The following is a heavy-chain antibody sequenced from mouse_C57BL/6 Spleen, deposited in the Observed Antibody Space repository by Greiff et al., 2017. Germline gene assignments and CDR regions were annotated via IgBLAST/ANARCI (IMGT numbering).Heavy chain of an antibody. CDR3: ARGIYYGYDENYFDY. J-gene: IGHJ2*01. Sequence: EVQRVESGPGLVKPSQTVFLTCTVTGISITTGNYRWSWIRQFPGNKLEWIGYIYYSGTITYNPSHTSRTTITRDTPKNQFFLEMNSLTAEDTATYYCARGIYYGYDENYFDYWGQGTTLTVSS. V-gene: IGHV3-5*01. CDR2: IYYSGTI. D-gene: IGHD2-2*01. CDR1: GISITTGNYR.